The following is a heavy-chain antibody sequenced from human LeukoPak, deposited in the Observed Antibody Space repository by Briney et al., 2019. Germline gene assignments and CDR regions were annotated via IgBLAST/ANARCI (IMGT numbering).Heavy chain of an antibody. CDR3: ARDGSLPDY. Sequence: PGGSLRLSCTASGFSLSNHWMHWVRQAPGRGLVWVSRITTDGSDTSYADSVKSRFTTSRDNAKNTMYLQMNSLTAEDTAVYFCARDGSLPDYWGQGTLVTVSS. CDR1: GFSLSNHW. CDR2: ITTDGSDT. V-gene: IGHV3-74*01. J-gene: IGHJ4*02.